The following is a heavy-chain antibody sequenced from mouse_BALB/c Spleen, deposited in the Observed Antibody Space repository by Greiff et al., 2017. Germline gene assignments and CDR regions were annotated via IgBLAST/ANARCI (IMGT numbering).Heavy chain of an antibody. V-gene: IGHV1-37*01. CDR3: GMGAYYGNYERYFDY. Sequence: EVQLQQSGPELVKPGASVKISCKASGYSFTGYFMNWVKQSHGKSLEWIGRINPYNGDTFYNQKFKGKATLTVDKSSSTAHMELLSLTSEDSAVYYCGMGAYYGNYERYFDYWGQGTTLTVSS. CDR2: INPYNGDT. CDR1: GYSFTGYF. J-gene: IGHJ2*01. D-gene: IGHD2-10*01.